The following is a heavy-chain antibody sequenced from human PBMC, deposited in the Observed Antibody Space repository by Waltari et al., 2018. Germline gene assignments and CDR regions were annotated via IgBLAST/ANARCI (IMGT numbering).Heavy chain of an antibody. CDR1: GYHFTSYD. D-gene: IGHD6-13*01. J-gene: IGHJ5*02. CDR2: MNPNSGNT. Sequence: QVQLVQSGAEVKKPGASVKVSCKASGYHFTSYDIHWVRKATGQGLEWMGWMNPNSGNTGYAQKFQGRVTITRNTSISTAYMELSSLRSEDTAVYYCARGIAAAGKTFDWFDPWGQGTLVTVSS. CDR3: ARGIAAAGKTFDWFDP. V-gene: IGHV1-8*03.